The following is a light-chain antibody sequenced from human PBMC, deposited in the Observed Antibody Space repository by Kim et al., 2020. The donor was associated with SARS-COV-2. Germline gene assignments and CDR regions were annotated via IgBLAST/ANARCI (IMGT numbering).Light chain of an antibody. J-gene: IGLJ3*02. CDR3: ASYTTSGAWV. CDR1: TDDIGAKGY. Sequence: GQSITSSCTVTTDDIGAKGYVSWYQHHPGEAPKLLIFDVNKRPSGLSNRFAGSRSGNTASLTISGLQFEDECDYYCASYTTSGAWVFGGGTKVTVL. V-gene: IGLV2-14*03. CDR2: DVN.